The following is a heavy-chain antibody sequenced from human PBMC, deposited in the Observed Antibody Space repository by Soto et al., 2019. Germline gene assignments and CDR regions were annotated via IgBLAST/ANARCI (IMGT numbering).Heavy chain of an antibody. V-gene: IGHV5-51*01. J-gene: IGHJ6*01. Sequence: GAALKISCKGSGNKVDDYLNGWVPPLAGKGLEWMGIIYPGDSDNRYSPSFQSHVPITVDKSNNPAYLQWNTLRASDAAMYYCASHFSNFRYHYYPIAVCAQRSTDTVSS. CDR2: IYPGDSDN. D-gene: IGHD4-4*01. CDR1: GNKVDDYL. CDR3: ASHFSNFRYHYYPIAV.